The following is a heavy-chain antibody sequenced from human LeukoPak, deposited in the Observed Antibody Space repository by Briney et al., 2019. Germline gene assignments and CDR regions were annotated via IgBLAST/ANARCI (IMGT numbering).Heavy chain of an antibody. J-gene: IGHJ6*02. CDR1: GFTFSSYA. V-gene: IGHV3-7*01. CDR2: IKQDGNDR. CDR3: ARGYKSEPPAKYGMDV. Sequence: PGGSLRLSCAASGFTFSSYAMSWVRQAPGKGLEWVANIKQDGNDRYYVDSVKGRFTVFRDNDKNSVYLQMNRLRAEDTAVYFCARGYKSEPPAKYGMDVWGRGTTVIVSS. D-gene: IGHD5-12*01.